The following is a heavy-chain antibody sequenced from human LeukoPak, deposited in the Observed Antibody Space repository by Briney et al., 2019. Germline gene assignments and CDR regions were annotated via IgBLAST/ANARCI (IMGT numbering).Heavy chain of an antibody. CDR2: IYTSGST. V-gene: IGHV4-61*02. CDR1: GGSISSGSYY. D-gene: IGHD3-10*01. CDR3: ARAKWFGELLWFDY. Sequence: PSETLSLTCTVSGGSISSGSYYWSWIRQPAGKGLEWIGRIYTSGSTNYNPSLKSRVTISVDTSKNQFSLKLSSVTAADTAVYYCARAKWFGELLWFDYWGREPWSPSPQ. J-gene: IGHJ4*02.